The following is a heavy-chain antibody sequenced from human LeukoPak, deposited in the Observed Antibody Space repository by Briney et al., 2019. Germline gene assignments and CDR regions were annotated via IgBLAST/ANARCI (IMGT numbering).Heavy chain of an antibody. CDR3: ARDPSSRSTVTTSSSYFDP. J-gene: IGHJ5*02. D-gene: IGHD4-17*01. CDR2: ISSSSSYI. CDR1: GFTFSTYS. Sequence: PGGSLRLSCAASGFTFSTYSMNWVRQAPGKGLEWVSSISSSSSYIYYADSVKGRFTISRDNAKNSLYLQMNSLRTEDTAVYYCARDPSSRSTVTTSSSYFDPWGQGTLVTVSS. V-gene: IGHV3-21*01.